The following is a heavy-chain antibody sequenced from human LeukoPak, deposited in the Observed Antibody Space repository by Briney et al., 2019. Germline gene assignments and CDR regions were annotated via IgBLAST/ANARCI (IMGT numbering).Heavy chain of an antibody. CDR2: ISHDGSNK. V-gene: IGHV3-30*03. D-gene: IGHD5-12*01. CDR3: ARDYSGWSLDP. J-gene: IGHJ5*02. Sequence: GGSLRLSCAASGFTFSSYGMHWVRQAPGKELEWVAIISHDGSNKYYADSMKGRFTISRDNAKNSLYLQMNSLRAEDTAVYYCARDYSGWSLDPWGQGTLVTVSS. CDR1: GFTFSSYG.